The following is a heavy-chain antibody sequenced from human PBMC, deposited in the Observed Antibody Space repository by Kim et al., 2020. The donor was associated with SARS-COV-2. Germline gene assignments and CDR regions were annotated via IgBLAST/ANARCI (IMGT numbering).Heavy chain of an antibody. V-gene: IGHV1-8*01. CDR1: GYTFTSHD. Sequence: SVKVSCKASGYTFTSHDINWVRQAPGQGLEWMGWINPNSGNTGYAQKFQGRVTMTRNTAINTAYMEVTTLRSDDTAIYYCASGPSGWYDYWGQGTLVTVSS. D-gene: IGHD6-19*01. J-gene: IGHJ4*02. CDR2: INPNSGNT. CDR3: ASGPSGWYDY.